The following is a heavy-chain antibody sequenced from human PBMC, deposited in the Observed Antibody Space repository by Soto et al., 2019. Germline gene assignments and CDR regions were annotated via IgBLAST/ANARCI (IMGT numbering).Heavy chain of an antibody. D-gene: IGHD3-16*01. V-gene: IGHV4-61*08. CDR3: ERYPTYYYYGFDV. Sequence: PSETLSLTCTVSGGSVSSGDYFWSWLRQSPGKRLEWIAYIYYSGSTNYNPSLKSRATISVDTSKSQVSLTLTSMTAADAALYYCERYPTYYYYGFDVWGQGTAVTVSS. CDR2: IYYSGST. J-gene: IGHJ6*02. CDR1: GGSVSSGDYF.